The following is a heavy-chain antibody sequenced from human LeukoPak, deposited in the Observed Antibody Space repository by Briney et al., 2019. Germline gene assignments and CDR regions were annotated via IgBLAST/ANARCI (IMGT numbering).Heavy chain of an antibody. J-gene: IGHJ1*01. CDR1: GFTFSSYA. Sequence: GGSLRLSCAASGFTFSSYAMSWVRQAPGKGLEWVSAISGSGGSTYYADSVKGRFTISRDNSKNTLYLQMNSLRAEDTAVYYCANFPPGAIVGATTWSYAYFQHWGQGTLVTVSS. CDR2: ISGSGGST. V-gene: IGHV3-23*01. CDR3: ANFPPGAIVGATTWSYAYFQH. D-gene: IGHD1-26*01.